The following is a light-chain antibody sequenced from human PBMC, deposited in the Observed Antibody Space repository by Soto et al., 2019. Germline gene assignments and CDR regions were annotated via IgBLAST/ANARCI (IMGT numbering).Light chain of an antibody. CDR2: DAS. Sequence: EIVLTQSPATLSLSPGERATLSCRASQSVSSYLAWYQQKPGQAPRLLIYDASSRATGIPARFSGSGSETDFTLIITSLESEDFAVYYCQQRSHWPSTFGGGTKVE. J-gene: IGKJ4*01. CDR1: QSVSSY. V-gene: IGKV3-11*01. CDR3: QQRSHWPST.